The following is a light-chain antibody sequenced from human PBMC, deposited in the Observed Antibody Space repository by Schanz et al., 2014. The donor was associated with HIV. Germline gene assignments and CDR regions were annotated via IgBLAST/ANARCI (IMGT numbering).Light chain of an antibody. V-gene: IGLV6-57*04. Sequence: NFMLTQPHSVSESPGKTVTISCTRSSGSIASYFVQWYQQRPGSAPTTVIYEDNQRPSGVPDRFSGSIDSSSNSASLTISGLKTEDEADYYCQSYDGLNLGVFGGGTKLTVL. J-gene: IGLJ3*02. CDR1: SGSIASYF. CDR2: EDN. CDR3: QSYDGLNLGV.